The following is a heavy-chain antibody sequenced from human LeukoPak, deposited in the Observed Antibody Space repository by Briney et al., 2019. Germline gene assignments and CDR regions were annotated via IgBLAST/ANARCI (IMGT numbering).Heavy chain of an antibody. CDR2: ISSSSSYI. CDR1: GFTFSSYS. Sequence: GGSLRLSCAASGFTFSSYSTNWVRQAPGKGLEWVSSISSSSSYIYYADSVKGRFTISRDNAKNSLYLQMNSLRAEDTAVYYCARMYYYDSSGYYPPTIQGYYFDYWGQGTLVTVSS. CDR3: ARMYYYDSSGYYPPTIQGYYFDY. D-gene: IGHD3-22*01. J-gene: IGHJ4*02. V-gene: IGHV3-21*01.